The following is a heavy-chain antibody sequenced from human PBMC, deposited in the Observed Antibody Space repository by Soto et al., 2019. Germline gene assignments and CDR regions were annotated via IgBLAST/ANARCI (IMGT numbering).Heavy chain of an antibody. Sequence: EVPLVESGGGLIQPGGSLRLSCAASGFTVSSNYMSWVRQAPGKGLEWVSVIYSGGSTYYADSVKGRFTISRDNSKNTMRLQMDSMSAEDTDVDYWARDRQLGDEDGGGYYYGMDVWGQGSTVTVAS. CDR3: ARDRQLGDEDGGGYYYGMDV. CDR2: IYSGGST. CDR1: GFTVSSNY. V-gene: IGHV3-53*01. J-gene: IGHJ6*02. D-gene: IGHD3-16*01.